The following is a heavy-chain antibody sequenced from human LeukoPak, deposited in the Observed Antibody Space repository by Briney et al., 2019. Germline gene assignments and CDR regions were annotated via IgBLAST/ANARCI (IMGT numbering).Heavy chain of an antibody. CDR3: ASSYSSSSGFDY. V-gene: IGHV4-59*08. CDR1: GGSISSYY. J-gene: IGHJ4*02. Sequence: SETLSLTCTVSGGSISSYYWSWIRQPPGKGLEWIGYIYYSGSTYYNPSLKSRVTISVDTSKNQFSLKLSSVTAADTAVYYCASSYSSSSGFDYWGQGTLVTVSS. D-gene: IGHD6-6*01. CDR2: IYYSGST.